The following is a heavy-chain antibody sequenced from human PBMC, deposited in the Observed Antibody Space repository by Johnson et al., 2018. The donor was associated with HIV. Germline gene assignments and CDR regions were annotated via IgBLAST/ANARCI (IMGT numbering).Heavy chain of an antibody. CDR1: GFTFRSYG. CDR3: AKDKEYSSSPGAFDI. J-gene: IGHJ3*02. CDR2: IWYDGSNK. Sequence: QMQLVESGGGVVQPGRSLRLSCAASGFTFRSYGMHWVRQAPGKGLEWVAVIWYDGSNKYYADSVKGRFTISRDNYKNTLYLQMNSLRAEDTAVYYCAKDKEYSSSPGAFDIWGQGTMVTVSS. V-gene: IGHV3-33*06. D-gene: IGHD6-6*01.